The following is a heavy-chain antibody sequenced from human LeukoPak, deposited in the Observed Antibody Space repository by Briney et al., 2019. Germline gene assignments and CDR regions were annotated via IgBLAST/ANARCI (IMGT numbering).Heavy chain of an antibody. D-gene: IGHD5-12*01. J-gene: IGHJ3*02. CDR2: IYYSGST. V-gene: IGHV4-59*06. CDR3: ARGIVASLDDAFDI. Sequence: SETLSLTCTVSGGSISSYYWSWIRQPPGKGLEWIGYIYYSGSTYYNPSLKSRVTISVDTSKNQFSLKLSSVTAADTAVYYCARGIVASLDDAFDIWGQGTMVTVSS. CDR1: GGSISSYY.